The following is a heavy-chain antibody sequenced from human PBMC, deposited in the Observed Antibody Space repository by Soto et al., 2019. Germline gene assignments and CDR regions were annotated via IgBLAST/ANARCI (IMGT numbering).Heavy chain of an antibody. Sequence: EGQLLESGGGLVQPGASLRLSCATSGFTFSTYTMAWVRQAPGRGPEWVSGIAQNGGTYYADSVKGRFTISRDNSRNTVSLQMTALKGEVTAIYYCAKDMRPDGVWDFDSWGQGTLVTVAS. V-gene: IGHV3-23*01. CDR2: IAQNGGT. CDR1: GFTFSTYT. J-gene: IGHJ4*02. D-gene: IGHD4-17*01. CDR3: AKDMRPDGVWDFDS.